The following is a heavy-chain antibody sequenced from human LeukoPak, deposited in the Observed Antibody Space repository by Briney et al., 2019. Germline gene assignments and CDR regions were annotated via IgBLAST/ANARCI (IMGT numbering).Heavy chain of an antibody. CDR1: GGSFSGYY. J-gene: IGHJ5*02. V-gene: IGHV4-34*01. D-gene: IGHD3-10*01. CDR2: INHSGST. CDR3: ARSSRYYGSGSYSPHNWFDP. Sequence: NASETLSPTCAVYGGSFSGYYWSWIRQPPWKGLEWIGGINHSGSTNYNPSLKSRVTISVDTSKNQFSLKLSSVTAADTAVYYCARSSRYYGSGSYSPHNWFDPWGQGTLVTVSS.